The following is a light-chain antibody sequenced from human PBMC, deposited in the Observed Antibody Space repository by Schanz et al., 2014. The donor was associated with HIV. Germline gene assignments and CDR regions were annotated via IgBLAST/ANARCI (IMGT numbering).Light chain of an antibody. CDR1: QTIGRL. V-gene: IGKV1-5*03. Sequence: DIQMTQSPSTVSASVGDTITITCRASQTIGRLMAWYQQKPGRAPKLLIYQASTLETGVPSRFSGSGSGTSFTLTITSLQPDDFATYYCQRCVTYPYTFGQGTKLDIK. CDR2: QAS. CDR3: QRCVTYPYT. J-gene: IGKJ2*01.